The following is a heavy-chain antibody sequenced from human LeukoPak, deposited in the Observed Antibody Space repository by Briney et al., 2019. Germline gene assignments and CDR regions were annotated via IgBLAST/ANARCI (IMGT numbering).Heavy chain of an antibody. CDR2: INPSGGST. Sequence: RASVKVSCKASGYTFTSYYMHWVRQAPGQGLEWMGIINPSGGSTSYAQKCQGRVTMTRDTSTRTVYMELSSLRSEDTAVYYCARGFVVVPAAPGGFDYWGQGTLVTVSS. D-gene: IGHD2-2*01. CDR1: GYTFTSYY. CDR3: ARGFVVVPAAPGGFDY. V-gene: IGHV1-46*03. J-gene: IGHJ4*02.